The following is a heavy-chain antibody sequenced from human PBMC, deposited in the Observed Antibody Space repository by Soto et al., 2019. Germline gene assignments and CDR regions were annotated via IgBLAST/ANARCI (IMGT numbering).Heavy chain of an antibody. V-gene: IGHV4-34*01. CDR1: GGTFSGYY. CDR2: INHSGST. D-gene: IGHD5-18*01. J-gene: IGHJ4*02. Sequence: SETLSLTCAVYGGTFSGYYWTWIRQPPGKGLEWIGEINHSGSTNYNPSLKSRVTISVDTSKNQFSLKLSSVTAADTAVYYCARASNKRGYRYPPDYWGQGPLVT. CDR3: ARASNKRGYRYPPDY.